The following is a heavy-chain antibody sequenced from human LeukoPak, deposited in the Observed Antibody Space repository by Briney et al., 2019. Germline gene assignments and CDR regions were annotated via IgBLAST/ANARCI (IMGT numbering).Heavy chain of an antibody. CDR2: IDPSDSYT. CDR3: ARHPPDYYGSGSCVDY. J-gene: IGHJ4*02. CDR1: GYSFTSYW. Sequence: GESLKISCKGSGYSFTSYWISWVRQMPGKGLEWMGRIDPSDSYTNYSPSFQGHVTISADKSISTAYLQWSSLKASDTAMYYCARHPPDYYGSGSCVDYWGQGTLVTVSS. D-gene: IGHD3-10*01. V-gene: IGHV5-10-1*01.